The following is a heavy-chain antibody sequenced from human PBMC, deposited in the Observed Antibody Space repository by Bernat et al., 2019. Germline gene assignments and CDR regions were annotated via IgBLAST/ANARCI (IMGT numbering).Heavy chain of an antibody. V-gene: IGHV3-48*03. CDR1: GFTFSSYE. D-gene: IGHD6-13*01. J-gene: IGHJ4*02. CDR3: ARNLAAAGPAGFDY. CDR2: ISSSGSTI. Sequence: EVQLVESGGGLVQPGGSLRLSCAASGFTFSSYEMNWVRQAPGKGLEWVSYISSSGSTIYYADSVKGRFTISSDNAKNSLYLQMNSLRAEDTAVYYCARNLAAAGPAGFDYWGQGTLVTVSS.